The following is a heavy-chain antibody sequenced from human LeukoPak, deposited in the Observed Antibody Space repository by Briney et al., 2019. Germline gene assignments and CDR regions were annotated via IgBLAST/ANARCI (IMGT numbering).Heavy chain of an antibody. Sequence: GGSLRLSCAASGFTFSSYAMSWVRQAPGKGLEWVSAISGRGGSTYYADSVKGRFTISRDNSKNTLYLQMNSLRAEDTAVYYCARDLLNYYDSRVYYGTTNFDYWGQGTLVTVSS. CDR2: ISGRGGST. CDR1: GFTFSSYA. J-gene: IGHJ4*02. D-gene: IGHD3-22*01. V-gene: IGHV3-23*01. CDR3: ARDLLNYYDSRVYYGTTNFDY.